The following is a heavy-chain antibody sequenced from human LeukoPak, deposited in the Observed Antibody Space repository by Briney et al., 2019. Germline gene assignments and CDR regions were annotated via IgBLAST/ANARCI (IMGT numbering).Heavy chain of an antibody. CDR2: INWNGGHT. D-gene: IGHD1-1*01. CDR3: ARIDRAGTTGYFDY. J-gene: IGHJ4*02. Sequence: GGSLRLSCAASGFTFDDYGMTWVRQGPGKGLEWVSVINWNGGHTAYADSLKGRFTITRDNTNNSLYLYMISLRAEDTAFYYCARIDRAGTTGYFDYWGQGALVTVSS. CDR1: GFTFDDYG. V-gene: IGHV3-20*04.